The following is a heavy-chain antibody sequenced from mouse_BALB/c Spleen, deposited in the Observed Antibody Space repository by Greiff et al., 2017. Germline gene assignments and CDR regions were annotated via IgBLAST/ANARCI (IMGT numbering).Heavy chain of an antibody. V-gene: IGHV2-6-7*01. CDR3: ARDYDDANWYFDD. CDR1: GFSLTGYG. J-gene: IGHJ1*01. CDR2: IWGDGST. D-gene: IGHD2-12*01. Sequence: QVQLKESGPGLVAPSQSLSITCTVSGFSLTGYGVNWVRQPPGKGLEWLGMIWGDGSTDYNSALKSRLSISKDNSKSQVFLKMNSLQTDDTARYYCARDYDDANWYFDDWGAGTTVTVSS.